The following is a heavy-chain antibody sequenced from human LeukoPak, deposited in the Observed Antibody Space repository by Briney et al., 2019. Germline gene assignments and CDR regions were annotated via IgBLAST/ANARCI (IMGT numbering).Heavy chain of an antibody. V-gene: IGHV4-34*01. Sequence: SETLSLTCAVYGGSFSGYYWSWIRQPPGKGLERIGSIYYSGSTYYNPSLKSRVTISVDTSKNQFSLKLSSVTAADTAVYYCARRGKVYYYGMDVWGQGTTVTVSS. CDR1: GGSFSGYY. J-gene: IGHJ6*02. CDR3: ARRGKVYYYGMDV. CDR2: IYYSGST.